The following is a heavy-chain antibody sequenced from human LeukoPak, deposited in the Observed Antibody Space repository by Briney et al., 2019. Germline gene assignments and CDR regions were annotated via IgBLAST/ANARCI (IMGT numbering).Heavy chain of an antibody. CDR1: GGSFSGYY. V-gene: IGHV4-34*01. D-gene: IGHD4-17*01. CDR3: ARAGLNGDVDY. J-gene: IGHJ4*02. Sequence: SETLSLTCAVYGGSFSGYYWSWIRQPPGKGLEWIGEINHSGSTNYNPSLKSRVSISVDTSKNQFSLTLSSVTAADTAVYYCARAGLNGDVDYWGQGTLVTVSS. CDR2: INHSGST.